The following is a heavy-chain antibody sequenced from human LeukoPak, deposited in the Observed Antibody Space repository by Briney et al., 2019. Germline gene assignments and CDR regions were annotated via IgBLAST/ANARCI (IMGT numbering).Heavy chain of an antibody. CDR1: GGSFRGFY. CDR3: ARSHCGGDCYSSRWQILYGYYYYYMDV. CDR2: INHSGSS. Sequence: TSETLSLTCAVYGGSFRGFYWTWIRQSPGKGLEWIGEINHSGSSSYNPSLKSRIMISVDMSKNQFSLKVRSVTAADTAVYYCARSHCGGDCYSSRWQILYGYYYYYMDVWGTGTTVTVSS. D-gene: IGHD2-21*02. J-gene: IGHJ6*03. V-gene: IGHV4-34*01.